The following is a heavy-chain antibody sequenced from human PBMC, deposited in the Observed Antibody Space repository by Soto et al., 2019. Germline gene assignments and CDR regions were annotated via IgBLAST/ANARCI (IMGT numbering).Heavy chain of an antibody. Sequence: QVQLVQSGAEVKKPGASVKVSCKASGYIFSDYYMHWVRQAPGQGLECMGWINPNSGDTIYAQTFQGRVTVTGDPSISTAYMELSRLTSDDTAVYYCVRGRAVAGINDEAFDLWGQGTMVTVSS. V-gene: IGHV1-2*02. CDR1: GYIFSDYY. CDR2: INPNSGDT. CDR3: VRGRAVAGINDEAFDL. D-gene: IGHD6-19*01. J-gene: IGHJ3*01.